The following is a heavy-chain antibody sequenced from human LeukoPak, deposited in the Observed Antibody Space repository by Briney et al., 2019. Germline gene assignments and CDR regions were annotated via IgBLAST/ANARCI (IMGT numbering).Heavy chain of an antibody. CDR1: GFTFSSYD. Sequence: GGSLRLSCAASGFTFSSYDMHWVRQATGKGLEWVSAIGTAGDTYYPGSVKGRFTISRENAKNSLYLQMNSLRAGDTAVYYCARVSGSRNYYFGAFDIWGQGTMVTVSS. CDR3: ARVSGSRNYYFGAFDI. J-gene: IGHJ3*02. D-gene: IGHD3-10*01. V-gene: IGHV3-13*01. CDR2: IGTAGDT.